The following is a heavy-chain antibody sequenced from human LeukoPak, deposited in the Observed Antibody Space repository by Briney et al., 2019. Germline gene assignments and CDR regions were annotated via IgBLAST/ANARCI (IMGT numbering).Heavy chain of an antibody. D-gene: IGHD4-17*01. V-gene: IGHV3-9*01. J-gene: IGHJ4*02. CDR1: GFTFDDYA. CDR3: AKDERRDGDYVDY. Sequence: GRSLRLSCAASGFTFDDYAIHWVRQAPGKGLEWVSGISWNSGSIGYADSVKGRFTISRDNAKNSLYLQMNSLRAEDTALYYCAKDERRDGDYVDYWGQGTLVTVSS. CDR2: ISWNSGSI.